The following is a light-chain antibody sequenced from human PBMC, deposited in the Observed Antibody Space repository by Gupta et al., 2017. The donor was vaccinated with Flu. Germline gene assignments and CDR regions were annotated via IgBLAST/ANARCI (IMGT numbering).Light chain of an antibody. Sequence: DLQMTQSPSTLSASVGDRVTITCRASQSISSWLAWYQQKPGKAPKLLIYKASSLESGVPARFSGSGSGTEFTLTISSLQPDDFATYYCKQYNRYPRTFGQGTKVEIK. CDR3: KQYNRYPRT. V-gene: IGKV1-5*03. CDR1: QSISSW. J-gene: IGKJ1*01. CDR2: KAS.